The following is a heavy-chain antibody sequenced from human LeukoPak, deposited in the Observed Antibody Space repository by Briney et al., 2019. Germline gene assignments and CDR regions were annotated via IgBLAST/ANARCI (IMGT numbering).Heavy chain of an antibody. V-gene: IGHV3-23*01. Sequence: GGSLRLSCIASGFTFNNYAMSWVRQAPGKGLEWVSAISGSGGSTYYADSVKGRFAISRDNSKNTLYLQMNSLRAEDTAVYYCASRDKGYYYGMDVWGQGTTVTVSS. CDR2: ISGSGGST. CDR3: ASRDKGYYYGMDV. J-gene: IGHJ6*02. CDR1: GFTFNNYA. D-gene: IGHD5-24*01.